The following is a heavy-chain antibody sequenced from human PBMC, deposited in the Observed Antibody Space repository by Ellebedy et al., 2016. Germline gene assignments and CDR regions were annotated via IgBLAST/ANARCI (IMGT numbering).Heavy chain of an antibody. Sequence: GESLKISXAASGFILRDYAMSWVRQAPGKGLEWVSSLSGSGFSTNYADSVKGRFTMYRDNSKNTLYLETNSLRAEDTAMYYCAKDADPDLYYTKYPMGTAFDIWGQGTMVTVSS. CDR3: AKDADPDLYYTKYPMGTAFDI. V-gene: IGHV3-23*01. D-gene: IGHD5-18*01. CDR1: GFILRDYA. J-gene: IGHJ3*02. CDR2: LSGSGFST.